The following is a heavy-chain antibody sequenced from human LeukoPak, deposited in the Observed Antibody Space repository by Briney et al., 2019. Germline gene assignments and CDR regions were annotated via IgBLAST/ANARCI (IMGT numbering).Heavy chain of an antibody. CDR1: GGSFSGYY. D-gene: IGHD4-17*01. CDR3: ASPYGDYNGAFDI. V-gene: IGHV4-34*01. CDR2: INHSGST. Sequence: SETLSLTCAVYGGSFSGYYWSWIRQPPGKGLEWIREINHSGSTNYNPSLKSRVTISVDTSKNQFSLKLSSVTAADTAVYYCASPYGDYNGAFDIWGQGTMVTVSS. J-gene: IGHJ3*02.